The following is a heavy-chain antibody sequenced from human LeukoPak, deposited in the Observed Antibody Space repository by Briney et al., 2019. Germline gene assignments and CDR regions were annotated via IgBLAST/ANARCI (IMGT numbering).Heavy chain of an antibody. Sequence: SEPLSLTCTVSGGSVSSYYWSWIRQPPGKGLEWIGYIYYGGSTYSNPSLKGRGAISLDTSKNQFSLKLTSVTAADTAVYYCAKSSHSGTYPGGYWGQGTLVTVSS. V-gene: IGHV4-59*02. D-gene: IGHD1-26*01. CDR3: AKSSHSGTYPGGY. J-gene: IGHJ4*02. CDR2: IYYGGST. CDR1: GGSVSSYY.